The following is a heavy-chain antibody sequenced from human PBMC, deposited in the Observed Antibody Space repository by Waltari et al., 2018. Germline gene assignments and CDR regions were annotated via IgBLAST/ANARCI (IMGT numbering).Heavy chain of an antibody. V-gene: IGHV4-30-4*08. CDR2: INHSGST. Sequence: QVQLQESGPGLVKPSQTLSLTCTVSGGSISSGDYYWSWIRQPPGKGLEWIGEINHSGSTNYNPSLKSRVTISVDTSKNQFSLKLSSVTAADTAVYYCARGLDYYDSSGYPFFDYWGQGTLVTVSS. CDR3: ARGLDYYDSSGYPFFDY. CDR1: GGSISSGDYY. D-gene: IGHD3-22*01. J-gene: IGHJ4*02.